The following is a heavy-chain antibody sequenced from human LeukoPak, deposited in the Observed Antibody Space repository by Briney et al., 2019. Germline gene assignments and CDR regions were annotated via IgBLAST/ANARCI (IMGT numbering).Heavy chain of an antibody. J-gene: IGHJ6*04. CDR1: GFTFSDYY. CDR2: ISSSSSYT. CDR3: ARDFSPDYYGMDV. Sequence: GGSLRLSCGASGFTFSDYYMRWVRQAPGKGVEWVSYISSSSSYTNYADAVKGGFTISRDNAKNSLYLQMNSLRAEDTAVYYCARDFSPDYYGMDVWGKGTTVTVSS. V-gene: IGHV3-11*06.